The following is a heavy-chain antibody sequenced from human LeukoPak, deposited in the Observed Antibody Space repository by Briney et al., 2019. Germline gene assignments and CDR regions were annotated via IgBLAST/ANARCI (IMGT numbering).Heavy chain of an antibody. V-gene: IGHV3-53*01. Sequence: QPGGSLRLSCPAFGFTVSSNYMSWVRQAPGKGLEWVSVIFGGGGTYYGDSVRGRFTISRDNSKNTLYLQMNSLRAEDTAVYYCASGPGAWYGEDFWGQEPLVTVSS. CDR2: IFGGGGT. D-gene: IGHD3-10*01. J-gene: IGHJ4*02. CDR3: ASGPGAWYGEDF. CDR1: GFTVSSNY.